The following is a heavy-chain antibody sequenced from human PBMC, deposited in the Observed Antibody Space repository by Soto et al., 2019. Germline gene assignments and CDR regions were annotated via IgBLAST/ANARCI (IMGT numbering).Heavy chain of an antibody. V-gene: IGHV3-33*01. CDR1: GFTFSGHA. CDR3: ARDGQSLAPYAFDV. Sequence: QVQVVESGGGVVQPGRSLRLSCTASGFTFSGHAMHWVRQTPGKGLEWVAQIWYDGSNKYYADSVKGRFTISRDNSRYTLYVQMDSLGVEDTAVYYCARDGQSLAPYAFDVWGQGTSVTVSS. CDR2: IWYDGSNK. J-gene: IGHJ3*01. D-gene: IGHD6-19*01.